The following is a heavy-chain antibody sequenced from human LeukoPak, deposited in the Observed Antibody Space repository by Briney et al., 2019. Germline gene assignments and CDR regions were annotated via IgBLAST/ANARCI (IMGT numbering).Heavy chain of an antibody. CDR1: GYTLSELS. D-gene: IGHD3-10*01. V-gene: IGHV1-24*01. J-gene: IGHJ5*02. Sequence: GASVKVSCKVSGYTLSELSMHWVRQAPGKGLEWMGGFDPEDGETIYAQKFQGRVTMTEDTSTDTAYMELSSLRSEDTAVYYCARSRGYYGSGSPGGRFDPWGQGTLVTVSS. CDR2: FDPEDGET. CDR3: ARSRGYYGSGSPGGRFDP.